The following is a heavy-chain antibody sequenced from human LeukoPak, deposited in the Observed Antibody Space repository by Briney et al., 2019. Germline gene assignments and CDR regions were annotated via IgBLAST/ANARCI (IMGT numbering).Heavy chain of an antibody. CDR1: GLTFSTYW. CDR3: TRDLMDYDVSTGLHHYYMDV. Sequence: GGSLRLSCAAYGLTFSTYWMHWVRQDPRKGLVWVSRINGDGRNINYADSVRGRFTISRDNAKNTLYLQMNTLRVEDTAVYYCTRDLMDYDVSTGLHHYYMDVWGQGTTVTVSS. CDR2: INGDGRNI. D-gene: IGHD3-9*01. V-gene: IGHV3-74*01. J-gene: IGHJ6*02.